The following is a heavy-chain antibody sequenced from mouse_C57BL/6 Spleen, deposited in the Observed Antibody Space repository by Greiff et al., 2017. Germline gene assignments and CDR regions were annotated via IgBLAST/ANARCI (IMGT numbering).Heavy chain of an antibody. V-gene: IGHV1-69*01. D-gene: IGHD1-1*01. Sequence: VQLQQSGAELVMPGASVKLSCKASGYTFTSYWMHWVQQTPGQGLEWIGEIDPSDSYTNYTQKFKGKSTLTVDKSSSTAYMQLSSLTSEDSAVYYCARAYYGSSSDVWGTGTTVTVSS. CDR1: GYTFTSYW. CDR2: IDPSDSYT. CDR3: ARAYYGSSSDV. J-gene: IGHJ1*03.